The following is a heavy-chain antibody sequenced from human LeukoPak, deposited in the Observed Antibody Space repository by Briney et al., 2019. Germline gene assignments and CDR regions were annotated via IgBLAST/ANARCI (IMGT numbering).Heavy chain of an antibody. CDR2: ISYDGSNK. V-gene: IGHV3-30-3*01. Sequence: EGSLRLSCAASGFTFSSYAMHWVRQAPGKGLEWVAVISYDGSNKYYADSVKGRFTISRDNSKNTLYLQMNSLRAEDTAVYYCARDNDSSGYRWDYWGQGTLVTVSS. CDR1: GFTFSSYA. D-gene: IGHD3-22*01. J-gene: IGHJ4*02. CDR3: ARDNDSSGYRWDY.